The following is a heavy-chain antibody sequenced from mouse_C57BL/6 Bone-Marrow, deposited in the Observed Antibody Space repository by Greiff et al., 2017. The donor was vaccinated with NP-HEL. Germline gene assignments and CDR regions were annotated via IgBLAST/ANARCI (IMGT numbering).Heavy chain of an antibody. J-gene: IGHJ4*01. CDR1: GFTFSDYG. CDR3: AREGSSYLYAMDY. V-gene: IGHV5-17*01. CDR2: ISSGSSTI. D-gene: IGHD1-1*01. Sequence: EVQLVESGGGLVKPGGSLKLSCAASGFTFSDYGMHWVRQAPEKGLEWVAYISSGSSTIYYADTVKGRFTISRDNAKNTLFLQMTSLRSEDTAMYYCAREGSSYLYAMDYWGQGTSVTVSS.